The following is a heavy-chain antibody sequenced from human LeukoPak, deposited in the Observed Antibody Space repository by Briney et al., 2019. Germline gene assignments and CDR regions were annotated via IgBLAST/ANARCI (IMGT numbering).Heavy chain of an antibody. CDR3: AKGLHYNILTGYRRDYYFDY. J-gene: IGHJ4*02. V-gene: IGHV3-30*02. CDR2: IRYDGSNK. D-gene: IGHD3-9*01. CDR1: GFTFGSYG. Sequence: PGGSPRLSCAASGFTFGSYGMHWVRQAPGKGLEWVAFIRYDGSNKYYADSVKGRFIISRDNSKNTLYLQMNSLRTEDTAVYYCAKGLHYNILTGYRRDYYFDYWGQGTLVTVSS.